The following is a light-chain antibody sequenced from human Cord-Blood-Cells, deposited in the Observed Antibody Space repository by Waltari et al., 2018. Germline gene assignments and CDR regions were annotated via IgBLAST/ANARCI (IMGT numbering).Light chain of an antibody. CDR3: QQYNSWPPYT. Sequence: EIVLTQSPAPLSVSPGERATLSCRASPIVSSNLAWYQQKPGQAPRLLIYGASTRATGIPARFSGSGSGTEFTLTISSLQSEDFAVYYCQQYNSWPPYTFGQGTKLEIK. J-gene: IGKJ2*01. CDR2: GAS. CDR1: PIVSSN. V-gene: IGKV3-15*01.